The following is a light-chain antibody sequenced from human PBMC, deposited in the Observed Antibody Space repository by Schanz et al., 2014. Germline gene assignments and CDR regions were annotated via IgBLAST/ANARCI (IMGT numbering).Light chain of an antibody. Sequence: ENVLTQSPGTLSLSPGERATLSCRASQSVIGNSLAWYQQRPGQAPRILIYGASNRATGIPARFSGSGSGTDFTLTISRLEPEDFAVYYCQQYGSSPRTFGQGTKVEIK. CDR2: GAS. CDR3: QQYGSSPRT. CDR1: QSVIGNS. V-gene: IGKV3-20*01. J-gene: IGKJ1*01.